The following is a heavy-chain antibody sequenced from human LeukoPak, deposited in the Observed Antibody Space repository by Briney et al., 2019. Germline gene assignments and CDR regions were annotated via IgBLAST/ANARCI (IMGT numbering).Heavy chain of an antibody. CDR1: GGSISSSSYY. J-gene: IGHJ4*02. D-gene: IGHD4-23*01. CDR2: IYYSGST. Sequence: PSETLSLTCTVSGGSISSSSYYWGWIRQPPGKGLEWIGSIYYSGSTYYNPSLKSRVTISVDRSKSQFSLKLSSVTAADTAVYYCARAYGGNYGGPIGGFDYWGQGTLVTVSS. V-gene: IGHV4-39*07. CDR3: ARAYGGNYGGPIGGFDY.